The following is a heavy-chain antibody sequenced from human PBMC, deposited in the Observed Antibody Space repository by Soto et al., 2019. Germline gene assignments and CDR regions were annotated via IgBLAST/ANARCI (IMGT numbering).Heavy chain of an antibody. CDR2: ISGSGGST. D-gene: IGHD1-1*01. V-gene: IGHV3-23*01. Sequence: HPAGSLRLSCSASGFTFSSYVMSWVRQAPGKGLEWVAGISGSGGSTYYADSVKGRFTISRDNSKNTLYLQMNSLRADDTAVYYCAKGTIRYFDYWGQGTQVTVSS. CDR1: GFTFSSYV. CDR3: AKGTIRYFDY. J-gene: IGHJ4*02.